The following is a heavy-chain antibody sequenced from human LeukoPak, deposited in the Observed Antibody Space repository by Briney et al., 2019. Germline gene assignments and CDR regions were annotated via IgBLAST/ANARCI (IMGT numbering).Heavy chain of an antibody. Sequence: GGSLRLSCAASGFTFSSSGMSWVRQAPGKGLEWVSAISGSGGSTYYADSVKGRFTISRDNSKNTLYLQMNSLRAEDTAVYYCAKWGYSYGYSDYWGQGTLVTVSS. V-gene: IGHV3-23*01. D-gene: IGHD5-18*01. J-gene: IGHJ4*02. CDR3: AKWGYSYGYSDY. CDR1: GFTFSSSG. CDR2: ISGSGGST.